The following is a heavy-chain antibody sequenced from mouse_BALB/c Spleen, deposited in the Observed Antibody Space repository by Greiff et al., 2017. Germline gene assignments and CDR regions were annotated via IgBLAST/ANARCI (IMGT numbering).Heavy chain of an antibody. D-gene: IGHD1-1*01. CDR1: GFNIKDTY. CDR2: IDPANGNT. CDR3: APYYYGSSYDYAMDY. Sequence: EVQRVESGAELVKPGASVKLSCTASGFNIKDTYMHWVKQRPEQGLEWIGRIDPANGNTKYDPKFQGKATITADTSSNTAYLQLSSLTSEDTAVYYCAPYYYGSSYDYAMDYWGQGTSVTVSS. J-gene: IGHJ4*01. V-gene: IGHV14-3*02.